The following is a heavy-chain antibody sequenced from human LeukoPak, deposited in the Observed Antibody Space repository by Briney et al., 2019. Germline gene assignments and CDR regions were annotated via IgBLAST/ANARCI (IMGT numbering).Heavy chain of an antibody. V-gene: IGHV1-46*01. CDR1: GYTFTSYY. D-gene: IGHD6-25*01. CDR2: INPTSGDT. Sequence: ASVKVSCKASGYTFTSYYVHWVRQAPGQGFEWMGIINPTSGDTDYAQNFQGRVTMTRDMSTSTVYMELSSLRSEDTAVYYCARYGFSSVWQGGWHAFDIWGLGTMVTVSS. CDR3: ARYGFSSVWQGGWHAFDI. J-gene: IGHJ3*02.